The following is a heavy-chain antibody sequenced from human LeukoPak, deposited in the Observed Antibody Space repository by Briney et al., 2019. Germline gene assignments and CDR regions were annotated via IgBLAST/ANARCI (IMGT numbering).Heavy chain of an antibody. J-gene: IGHJ6*03. CDR1: GYTFTSYG. Sequence: ASLKVSCKASGYTFTSYGITWVRQAPGEGLEWMGWISVYNDKTNYAQKLQGRVTMTTETSTSTAYMELRSLRSDDTAVYYCARGGTPSYYYYMDVWGKGTTVTISS. CDR2: ISVYNDKT. D-gene: IGHD3-16*01. V-gene: IGHV1-18*01. CDR3: ARGGTPSYYYYMDV.